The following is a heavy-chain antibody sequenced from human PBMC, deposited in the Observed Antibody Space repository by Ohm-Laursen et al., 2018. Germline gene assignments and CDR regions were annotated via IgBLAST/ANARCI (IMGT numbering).Heavy chain of an antibody. CDR3: VGGYITVFHY. Sequence: GSLRLSCTASGFTFNNYWMHWARQAPGKGLVWVSRINSDGSTTNYADSVKGRFTISRDNAKNTLYLQMNSLGAEDTALYYCVGGYITVFHYWGQGTLVTVSS. J-gene: IGHJ4*02. D-gene: IGHD5-12*01. CDR1: GFTFNNYW. CDR2: INSDGSTT. V-gene: IGHV3-74*01.